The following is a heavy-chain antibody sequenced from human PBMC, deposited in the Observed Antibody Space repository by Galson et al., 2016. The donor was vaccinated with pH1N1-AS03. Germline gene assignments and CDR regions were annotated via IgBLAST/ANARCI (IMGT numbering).Heavy chain of an antibody. D-gene: IGHD2-21*01. CDR1: GGSISSYY. Sequence: ETLSLTCTVSGGSISSYYWSWIRQPPGKRLEWIGYIFYNGTTNYNPSLKSRVTISVDTSKNQLSLSLSSVTAADTAVYYCGRHLRNSYSMDVWGQGTTVTVSS. CDR2: IFYNGTT. V-gene: IGHV4-59*08. J-gene: IGHJ6*02. CDR3: GRHLRNSYSMDV.